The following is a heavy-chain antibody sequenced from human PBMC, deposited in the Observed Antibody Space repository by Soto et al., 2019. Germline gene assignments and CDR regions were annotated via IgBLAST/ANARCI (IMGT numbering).Heavy chain of an antibody. V-gene: IGHV5-51*01. CDR1: GYNFTSYW. D-gene: IGHD6-13*01. CDR2: IYPGDSDT. J-gene: IGHJ6*02. Sequence: GESLKISCKGSGYNFTSYWIGWVRQITGKGLEWMGIIYPGDSDTRYSPSFQGQVTISADKSISTAYLQWSSLKASDTAMYYCASTEIAAAGTYYYYYGMDVWGQGTTVTSP. CDR3: ASTEIAAAGTYYYYYGMDV.